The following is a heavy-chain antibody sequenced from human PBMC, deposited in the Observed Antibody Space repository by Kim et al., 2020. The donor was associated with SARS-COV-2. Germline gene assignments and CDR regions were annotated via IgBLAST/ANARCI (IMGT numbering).Heavy chain of an antibody. J-gene: IGHJ5*01. CDR2: IGAGHDA. V-gene: IGHV3-23*01. CDR1: GFTFSNYA. Sequence: GGSLRLSCAVSGFTFSNYAMSWVRQAPGKRLEWVAGIGAGHDAYYRDSVRGRFTISRDHSDNTLYLQMNSLRADDAAVYHCMKRAATGAGPYYYDSWG. CDR3: MKRAATGAGPYYYDS. D-gene: IGHD2-15*01.